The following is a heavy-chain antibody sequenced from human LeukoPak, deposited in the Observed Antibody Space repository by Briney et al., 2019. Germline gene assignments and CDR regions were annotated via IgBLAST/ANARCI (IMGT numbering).Heavy chain of an antibody. CDR2: IYSGGST. CDR3: AKSVMVRGVNPLVY. Sequence: PGGSLRLSCAASGFTVSSNYMSWVRQAPGKGLEWVSVIYSGGSTYYADSVKGRFTISRDNSKNTLYLQMNSLRAEDTAVYYCAKSVMVRGVNPLVYWGQGTLVTVSS. V-gene: IGHV3-53*01. D-gene: IGHD3-10*01. CDR1: GFTVSSNY. J-gene: IGHJ4*02.